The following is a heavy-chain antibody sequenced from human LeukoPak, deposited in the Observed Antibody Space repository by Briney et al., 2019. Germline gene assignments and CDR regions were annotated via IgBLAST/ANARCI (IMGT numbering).Heavy chain of an antibody. CDR1: GFTFGDYT. CDR2: IRSKAYGGTT. D-gene: IGHD5-12*01. Sequence: PGGSLRLSCAASGFTFGDYTMHWVRQAPGKGLEWVGFIRSKAYGGTTEYAASLRGRFTISRDDSKSVAYLQMSSLKTEDTAVYYCSRDPGGTYSAYHFLDYWGQGTPVTVSS. J-gene: IGHJ4*02. V-gene: IGHV3-49*04. CDR3: SRDPGGTYSAYHFLDY.